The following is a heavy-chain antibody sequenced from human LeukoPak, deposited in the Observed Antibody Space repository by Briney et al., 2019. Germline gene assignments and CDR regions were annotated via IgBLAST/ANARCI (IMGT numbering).Heavy chain of an antibody. CDR2: ISGSGVST. CDR1: GFTFSSYA. D-gene: IGHD6-25*01. CDR3: ARGQGIAAFDY. J-gene: IGHJ4*02. V-gene: IGHV3-23*01. Sequence: PGGSLRLSCAASGFTFSSYAMSWVRQAPGKGLEWVSSISGSGVSTYYADSVKGRFTISSDNSKNTLFLQMNSLRAEDTAVYYCARGQGIAAFDYWGQGTLVTVSS.